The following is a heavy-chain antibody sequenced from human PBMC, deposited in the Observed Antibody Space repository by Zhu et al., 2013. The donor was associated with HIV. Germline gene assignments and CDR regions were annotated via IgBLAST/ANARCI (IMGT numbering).Heavy chain of an antibody. D-gene: IGHD6-19*01. V-gene: IGHV3-48*04. CDR2: ISTSSSII. Sequence: EVQLVESGGGLVQPGGSLRLSCAASGFTFSSYGVNWVRQAPGKGLEWVSYISTSSSIIYYADSVKGRFTISRDNAKNSLYLQMNSLRADDTAVYYCARDWGEPYNSGWYKVFDMWGQGTMVTVSS. CDR3: ARDWGEPYNSGWYKVFDM. J-gene: IGHJ3*02. CDR1: GFTFSSYG.